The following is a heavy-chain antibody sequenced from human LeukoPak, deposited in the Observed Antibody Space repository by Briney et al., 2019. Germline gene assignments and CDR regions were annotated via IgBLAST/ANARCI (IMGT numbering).Heavy chain of an antibody. Sequence: PGRSLRLSCAASGFTFSSYGMHWVRQAPGKGLEWVAVISYDGSNKYYADSVKGRFTISRDNSKNTLYLQMNSLRAEDTAVYYCAKDRYGSGSTPLPWYYGMDVWGQGTTVTVSS. D-gene: IGHD3-10*01. CDR1: GFTFSSYG. J-gene: IGHJ6*02. CDR2: ISYDGSNK. CDR3: AKDRYGSGSTPLPWYYGMDV. V-gene: IGHV3-30*18.